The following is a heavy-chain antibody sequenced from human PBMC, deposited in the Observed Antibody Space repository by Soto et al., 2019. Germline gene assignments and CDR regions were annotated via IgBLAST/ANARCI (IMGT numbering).Heavy chain of an antibody. CDR2: ISSSSSYI. CDR3: ARDQTGTTIPYYGMDV. V-gene: IGHV3-21*01. Sequence: EVQLVESGGGLVKPGGSLRLSCAASGFTFSSYSMNWVRQAPGKGLEWVSSISSSSSYIYYADSVKGRFTISRDNAKNSLYLQMNSLRAEDTAVYYCARDQTGTTIPYYGMDVWGQGTTVTVSS. J-gene: IGHJ6*02. D-gene: IGHD1-1*01. CDR1: GFTFSSYS.